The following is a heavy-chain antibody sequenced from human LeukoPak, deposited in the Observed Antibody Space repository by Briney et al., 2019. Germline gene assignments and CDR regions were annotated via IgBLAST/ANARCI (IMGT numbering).Heavy chain of an antibody. CDR2: ISSSGTTM. CDR3: ARGLGGYAFGY. J-gene: IGHJ4*02. D-gene: IGHD2-2*01. V-gene: IGHV3-48*02. CDR1: GFTFSDYC. Sequence: GGSLRPSCAPSGFTFSDYCMNCVRQPPGKGMGWVSCISSSGTTMYYADSLKGRFTISRNTAKNSLFLQMNSLTDEDTAVYYCARGLGGYAFGYWGQGALVVVSS.